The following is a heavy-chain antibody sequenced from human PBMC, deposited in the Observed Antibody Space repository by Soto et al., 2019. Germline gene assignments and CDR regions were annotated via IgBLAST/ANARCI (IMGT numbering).Heavy chain of an antibody. CDR3: ARCSLVVVPAPGFDP. CDR2: IYYSGTT. CDR1: GGSISSGGYY. J-gene: IGHJ5*02. Sequence: PSATLSLTCTVSGGSISSGGYYWSWIRQHPGKGLEWIGYIYYSGTTYYNPSLKSRVTISVDTSKNQFSLKLSYVSAADTALYYCARCSLVVVPAPGFDPWGRGTLVTVSS. D-gene: IGHD2-2*01. V-gene: IGHV4-31*03.